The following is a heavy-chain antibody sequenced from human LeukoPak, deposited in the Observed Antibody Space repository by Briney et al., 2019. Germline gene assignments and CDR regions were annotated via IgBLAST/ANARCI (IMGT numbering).Heavy chain of an antibody. CDR2: ISSSGSTI. V-gene: IGHV3-48*04. CDR1: GFTFSNFA. CDR3: ARDRGGDYDYVWGSYRPWYFDY. D-gene: IGHD3-16*02. J-gene: IGHJ4*02. Sequence: GGSLRLSCAASGFTFSNFAMNWVRQAPGKGLEWVSYISSSGSTIYYADSVKGRFTISRDNAKNSLYLQMNSLRAEDTAVYYCARDRGGDYDYVWGSYRPWYFDYWGQGTLVTVSS.